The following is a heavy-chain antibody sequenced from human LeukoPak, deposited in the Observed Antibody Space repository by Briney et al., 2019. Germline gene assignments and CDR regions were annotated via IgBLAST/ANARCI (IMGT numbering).Heavy chain of an antibody. Sequence: GGSLRLSCAASGFTFSSYSMNWVRQAPGKGLEWVSSISSSSSYIYYADSVKGRFTISRDNSKNTLCLQMNSLRAEDTAVYYCAKEIWPTVTTPGHTHFDYWGQGTLVTVSS. J-gene: IGHJ4*02. CDR1: GFTFSSYS. V-gene: IGHV3-21*01. D-gene: IGHD4-17*01. CDR2: ISSSSSYI. CDR3: AKEIWPTVTTPGHTHFDY.